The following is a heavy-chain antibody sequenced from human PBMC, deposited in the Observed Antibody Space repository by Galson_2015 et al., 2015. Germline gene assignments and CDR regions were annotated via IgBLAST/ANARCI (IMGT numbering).Heavy chain of an antibody. Sequence: SLRLSCAASGFTFSSYAMSWVRQTPGKGLEWVSALSGSGGKTYYADAVKGRFTISRDNSKNTLYLQMNSLRAEDTAVYYCAKGYGSGSYPDYWGQGTLVTVSS. CDR2: LSGSGGKT. CDR1: GFTFSSYA. J-gene: IGHJ4*02. D-gene: IGHD3-10*01. CDR3: AKGYGSGSYPDY. V-gene: IGHV3-23*01.